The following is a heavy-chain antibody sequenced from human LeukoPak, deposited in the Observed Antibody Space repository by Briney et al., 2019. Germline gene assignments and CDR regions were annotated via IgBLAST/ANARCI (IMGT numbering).Heavy chain of an antibody. CDR1: GGSISSYY. CDR3: ARRYGSGSSGTFDY. CDR2: IYYSGST. D-gene: IGHD3-10*01. Sequence: PSETLSLTCTVSGGSISSYYWSWIRQPPGKGLEWIAYIYYSGSTNYNPPLKSRVTISVDTSKNQFSLKLSSVTAADTAVYYCARRYGSGSSGTFDYWGQGTLVTVSS. V-gene: IGHV4-59*01. J-gene: IGHJ4*02.